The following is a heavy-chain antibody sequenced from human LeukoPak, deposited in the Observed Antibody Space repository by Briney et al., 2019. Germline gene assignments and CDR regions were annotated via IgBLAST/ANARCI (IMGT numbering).Heavy chain of an antibody. D-gene: IGHD5-24*01. J-gene: IGHJ4*02. CDR3: ARGARAGYNLEPFDY. Sequence: PSETLSLTCTVSGGSMSSDYWSWIRQPPGKGLEWIGYIYYSGSTKYNPSLKSRVTISVDTSKNQFSLKLSSVTAADTAVYYSARGARAGYNLEPFDYWGQGTLVTVSS. CDR1: GGSMSSDY. V-gene: IGHV4-59*08. CDR2: IYYSGST.